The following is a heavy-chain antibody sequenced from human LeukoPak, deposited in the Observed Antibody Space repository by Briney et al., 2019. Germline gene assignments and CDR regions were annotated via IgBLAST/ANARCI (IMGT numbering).Heavy chain of an antibody. CDR2: ISPYNGNT. V-gene: IGHV1-18*01. Sequence: ASVKVSCKASGYSFTSYGITWVRQAPGQGLEWMGWISPYNGNTNYAQKLQGRVTMTTDTSTSTAYMELRSLRSDDTAVYYCARERSGWFFSNWGQGTLVTVSS. J-gene: IGHJ4*02. CDR3: ARERSGWFFSN. CDR1: GYSFTSYG. D-gene: IGHD6-19*01.